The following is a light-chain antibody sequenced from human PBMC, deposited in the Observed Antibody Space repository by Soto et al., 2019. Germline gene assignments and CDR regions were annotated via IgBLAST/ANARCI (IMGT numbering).Light chain of an antibody. CDR1: SSDVGGYKY. V-gene: IGLV2-14*01. CDR2: EVS. CDR3: SSYTSSGTWV. Sequence: QSALTQPASVSGSPGQSITISCTGTSSDVGGYKYVYWYQQHPGKAPKLMIYEVSNRPSGVSNRFSGSKSGNTASLTLSGLQTDDEADYYCSSYTSSGTWVFGGGTKLTVL. J-gene: IGLJ3*02.